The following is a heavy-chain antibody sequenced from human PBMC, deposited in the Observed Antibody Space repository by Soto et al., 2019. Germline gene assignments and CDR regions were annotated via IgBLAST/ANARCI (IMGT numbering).Heavy chain of an antibody. D-gene: IGHD5-18*01. J-gene: IGHJ4*02. V-gene: IGHV3-66*04. Sequence: EVQLVESGGGLVQPGGSLRLSCAASGFTVSSNYMSWVRQAPGKGLEWVSVIYSGGSAYYADSVKGRFTISRDNSKNTQYLQMNSLRAEDTAVYYCARHGYSYGGGDFDYWGQGTLVTVSS. CDR2: IYSGGSA. CDR1: GFTVSSNY. CDR3: ARHGYSYGGGDFDY.